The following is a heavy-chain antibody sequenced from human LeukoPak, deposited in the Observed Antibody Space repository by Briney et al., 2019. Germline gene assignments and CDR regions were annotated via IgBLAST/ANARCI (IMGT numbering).Heavy chain of an antibody. CDR2: IIPIFGTA. CDR3: ARGSDFWSGYYYKAVDGWFDP. Sequence: GASVKVSCKASGGTFSSYAISWVQQAPGQGLEWMGGIIPIFGTANYAQKFQGRVTITADESTSTAYMELSSLRSEDTAVYYCARGSDFWSGYYYKAVDGWFDPWGQGTLVTVSS. J-gene: IGHJ5*02. CDR1: GGTFSSYA. D-gene: IGHD3-3*01. V-gene: IGHV1-69*13.